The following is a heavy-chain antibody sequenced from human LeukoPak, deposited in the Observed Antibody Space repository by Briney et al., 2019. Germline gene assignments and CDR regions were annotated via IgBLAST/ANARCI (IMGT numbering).Heavy chain of an antibody. CDR1: GGSVSSYY. CDR3: ARDGSNWGHWFDP. J-gene: IGHJ5*02. CDR2: ISHTDTI. V-gene: IGHV4-59*02. D-gene: IGHD6-13*01. Sequence: SDTLSLTCTVSGGSVSSYYWNWVRQTPGKGLEWIGYISHTDTIAYGPSLRSRVTMSLDTSMNQFSLKLQSVTAADTGVYYCARDGSNWGHWFDPWGQGTLVTVSS.